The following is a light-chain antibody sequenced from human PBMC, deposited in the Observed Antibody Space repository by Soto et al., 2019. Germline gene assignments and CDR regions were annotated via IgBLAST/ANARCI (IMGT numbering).Light chain of an antibody. CDR3: QQSHGTPLT. J-gene: IGKJ4*01. Sequence: DMEMTQSPSSLSASVGDRVTITCRASQSISNYLNWYQHKPGKVPKLLIYAASSLQSGVPTRFSGSGSGTDFTLTINSLQPEDFATYYCQQSHGTPLTFGGGTKIEIK. V-gene: IGKV1-39*01. CDR1: QSISNY. CDR2: AAS.